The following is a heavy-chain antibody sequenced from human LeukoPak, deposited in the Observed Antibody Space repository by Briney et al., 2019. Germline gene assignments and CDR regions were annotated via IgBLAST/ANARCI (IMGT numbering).Heavy chain of an antibody. CDR1: GYTFTSYA. CDR2: INTNTGNP. J-gene: IGHJ3*02. Sequence: ASVKVSCKASGYTFTSYAMNWVRQAPGQGLEWMGWINTNTGNPTYAQGFTGRFVFSLDTSFSTAYLQISSLKAEDTAVYYCAERGPGIAVADDAFDIWGQGTMVTVSS. CDR3: AERGPGIAVADDAFDI. D-gene: IGHD6-19*01. V-gene: IGHV7-4-1*02.